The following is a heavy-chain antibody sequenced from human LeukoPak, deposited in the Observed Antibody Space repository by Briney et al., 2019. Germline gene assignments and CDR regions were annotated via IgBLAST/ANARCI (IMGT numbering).Heavy chain of an antibody. D-gene: IGHD5-18*01. Sequence: GGSLRLSCAASGLTVNNNYMNWVRQAPGKGLEWVSALYIGGNTYYADSVRGRFTISRDNSKNTLYLQMHSLRAEDTAIYYCMTAAGYNFGQYWGQGTLVTVPS. CDR1: GLTVNNNY. J-gene: IGHJ4*02. CDR3: MTAAGYNFGQY. V-gene: IGHV3-53*01. CDR2: LYIGGNT.